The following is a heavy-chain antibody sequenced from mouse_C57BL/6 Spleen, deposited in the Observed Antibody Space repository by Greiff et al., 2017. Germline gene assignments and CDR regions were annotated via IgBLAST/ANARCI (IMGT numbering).Heavy chain of an antibody. CDR2: IHPNSGDT. J-gene: IGHJ3*01. CDR3: ARGHYGGRGLFAY. CDR1: GYTFTSYA. Sequence: QVQLQQSGAELVKPGASVKMSCKASGYTFTSYAIDWVKQSPGQGLEWIGNIHPNSGDTNYNEKFKGKATLTVDKSSSTAYMELSRLTSDDSAVYFCARGHYGGRGLFAYWGQGTLVTVSA. D-gene: IGHD1-1*02. V-gene: IGHV1-47*01.